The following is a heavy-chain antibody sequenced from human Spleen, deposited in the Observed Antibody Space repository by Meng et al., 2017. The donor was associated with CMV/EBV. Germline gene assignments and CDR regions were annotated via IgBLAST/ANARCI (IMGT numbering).Heavy chain of an antibody. CDR2: IYYSGTS. CDR1: GGSVDSANYY. CDR3: ARGRGVVVVPAAIPGRGAFDY. D-gene: IGHD2-2*02. Sequence: GSLRLSCTVSGGSVDSANYYWSWIRQPPGKGLEWIGYIYYSGTSNYNPSLKSRATTSVDTSKNQFSLKLGSVTAADTAVYYCARGRGVVVVPAAIPGRGAFDYWGQGTLVTVSS. V-gene: IGHV4-61*01. J-gene: IGHJ4*02.